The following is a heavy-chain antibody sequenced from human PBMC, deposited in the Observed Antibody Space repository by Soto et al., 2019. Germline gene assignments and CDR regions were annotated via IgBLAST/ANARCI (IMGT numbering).Heavy chain of an antibody. CDR2: IYYSGST. CDR3: ARSYVMLSRGRYFDL. Sequence: QVQLQESGPGLVKPSQTLSLTCTVSGGSISSGDYYWSWIRQPPGKGLEWIGYIYYSGSTYYNPPMSSRVTIAVDTSKNQFSMQLSAVTAADTAVYYCARSYVMLSRGRYFDLWGRGTLVTVSS. J-gene: IGHJ2*01. D-gene: IGHD2-8*01. V-gene: IGHV4-30-4*01. CDR1: GGSISSGDYY.